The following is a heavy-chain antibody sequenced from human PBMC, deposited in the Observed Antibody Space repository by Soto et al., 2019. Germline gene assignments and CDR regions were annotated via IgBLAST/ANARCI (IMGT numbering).Heavy chain of an antibody. CDR1: GFTFSSYW. V-gene: IGHV3-7*01. J-gene: IGHJ5*02. D-gene: IGHD6-13*01. CDR2: IKQDGSEK. CDR3: ARGLLYSSSWYTQEDWFDP. Sequence: EVQLVESGGGLVQPGGSLRLSCAASGFTFSSYWMSWVRQAPGKGLEWVANIKQDGSEKYYVDSVKGRFTISRDNAKNSLYLQMNSLRAEDTAVYYCARGLLYSSSWYTQEDWFDPWGQGTLVTVSS.